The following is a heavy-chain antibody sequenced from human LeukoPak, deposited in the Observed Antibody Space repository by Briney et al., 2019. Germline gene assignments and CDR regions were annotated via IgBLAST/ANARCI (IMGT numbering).Heavy chain of an antibody. V-gene: IGHV3-11*01. CDR1: GFTFSDYY. D-gene: IGHD3-10*01. J-gene: IGHJ2*01. CDR3: ARVKKVHPVQAYFDL. CDR2: ISNSGSTI. Sequence: PGESLRLSCAASGFTFSDYYMSWIRQPPGKGLEWASYISNSGSTIYYADPVKGLITLSKDNNNNSPYLQMNSMRADNTAVYYWARVKKVHPVQAYFDLWGRGTLVIVSS.